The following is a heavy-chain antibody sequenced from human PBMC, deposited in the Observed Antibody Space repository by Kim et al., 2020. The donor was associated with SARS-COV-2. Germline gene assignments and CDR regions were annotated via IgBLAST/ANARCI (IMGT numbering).Heavy chain of an antibody. CDR1: GYTFTSYG. CDR2: ISAYNGNT. D-gene: IGHD3-9*01. J-gene: IGHJ4*02. CDR3: ARVLVYFDWLSPPFDY. V-gene: IGHV1-18*01. Sequence: ASVKVSCKASGYTFTSYGISWVRQAPGQGLEWMGWISAYNGNTNYAQKLQGRVTMTTDTSTSTAYMELRSLRSDDTAVYYCARVLVYFDWLSPPFDYWGQGTLVTVSS.